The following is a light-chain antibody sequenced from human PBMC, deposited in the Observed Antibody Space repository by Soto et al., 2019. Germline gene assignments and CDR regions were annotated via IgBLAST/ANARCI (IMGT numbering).Light chain of an antibody. CDR2: EVR. CDR1: SSDVGGFNY. V-gene: IGLV2-14*01. Sequence: QSALTQPGSVSGSPGQSITISCTGTSSDVGGFNYVSWYQQHPGKTPKLLIYEVRSRPSGVSNRFSGSKSGTSASLAITGLQAADESDYYCQSYDSTLSACYVFGSGTKLTVL. CDR3: QSYDSTLSACYV. J-gene: IGLJ1*01.